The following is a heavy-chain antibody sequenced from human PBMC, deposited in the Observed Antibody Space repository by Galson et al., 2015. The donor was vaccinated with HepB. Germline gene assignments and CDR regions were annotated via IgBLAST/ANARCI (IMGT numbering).Heavy chain of an antibody. Sequence: SLRLSCAASGFTFSSYAMHWVRQAPGKGLEWVAVISYDGSNKYYADSVKGRFTISRDNSKNTLYLQMNSLRAEDTAVYYCAREIYTAMALDYWGQGTLVTVSS. D-gene: IGHD5-18*01. CDR1: GFTFSSYA. CDR3: AREIYTAMALDY. V-gene: IGHV3-30*04. CDR2: ISYDGSNK. J-gene: IGHJ4*02.